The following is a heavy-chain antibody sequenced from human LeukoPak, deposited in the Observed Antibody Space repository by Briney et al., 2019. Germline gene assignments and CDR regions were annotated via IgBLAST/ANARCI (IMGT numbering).Heavy chain of an antibody. V-gene: IGHV4-30-2*01. D-gene: IGHD1-26*01. CDR3: ARGAHSNWFDP. CDR2: IYHSGST. J-gene: IGHJ5*02. CDR1: GGSISSGGYY. Sequence: SQTLSLTCTVSGGSISSGGYYWSWIRQPPGTGLEWIGYIYHSGSTYYNPSLKSRVTISVDRSKNQFSLKLSSVTAADTAVYYCARGAHSNWFDPWGQGTLVTVSS.